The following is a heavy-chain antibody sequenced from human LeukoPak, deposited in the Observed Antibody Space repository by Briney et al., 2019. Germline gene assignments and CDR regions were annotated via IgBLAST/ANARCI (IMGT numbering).Heavy chain of an antibody. CDR3: ARDNSVEDTAWWFDP. CDR1: GFTFSSYA. Sequence: GGSLRLSCAASGFTFSSYAMSWVRQAPGKGLEWVSGIGGSGDKTYYADSVKGRFTISRDNSKNTLYLQMNSLRAEDTAVYYCARDNSVEDTAWWFDPWAREPWSPSPQ. D-gene: IGHD4-23*01. V-gene: IGHV3-23*01. J-gene: IGHJ5*02. CDR2: IGGSGDKT.